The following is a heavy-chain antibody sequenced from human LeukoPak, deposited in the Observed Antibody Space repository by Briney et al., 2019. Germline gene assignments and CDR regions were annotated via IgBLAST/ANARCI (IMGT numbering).Heavy chain of an antibody. J-gene: IGHJ6*02. CDR3: ARVLGYYYYYGMDV. Sequence: GGSLRLSCAASGFTFSSYSMNWVRQAPGKGLEWVSSISSSSSSYIYYADSVKGRFTISRDNAKNSLYLQMNSLRAEDTAVYYCARVLGYYYYYGMDVWGQGTTVTVSS. CDR2: ISSSSSSYI. V-gene: IGHV3-21*01. CDR1: GFTFSSYS.